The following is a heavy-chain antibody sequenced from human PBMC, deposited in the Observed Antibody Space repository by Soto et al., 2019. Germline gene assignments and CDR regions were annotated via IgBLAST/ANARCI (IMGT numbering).Heavy chain of an antibody. CDR2: IYYSGST. V-gene: IGHV4-31*03. D-gene: IGHD3-10*01. CDR1: GGSISSGGYY. J-gene: IGHJ6*02. CDR3: ARLLLWFGELSGDYYYYGMDV. Sequence: QVQLQESGPGLVKPSQTLSLTCTVSGGSISSGGYYWSWIRQHPGKGLEWIGYIYYSGSTYYNPSLKSRVTISVDTSNNQCSRKLSSVTAADTALYYCARLLLWFGELSGDYYYYGMDVWCQGTTVTVSS.